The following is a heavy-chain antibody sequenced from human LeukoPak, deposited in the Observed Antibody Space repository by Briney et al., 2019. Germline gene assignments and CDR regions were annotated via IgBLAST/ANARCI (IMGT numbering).Heavy chain of an antibody. D-gene: IGHD3-9*01. CDR1: GFTFDDYA. V-gene: IGHV3-9*01. J-gene: IGHJ3*02. Sequence: GGSLRLSCAASGFTFDDYAMHWVRQAPGKGLEWVSGISWNSGSIGYADSVKGRFTISRDNAKNSLYLQTNSLRAEDTALYYCAKDIGLDWFNAFDIWGQGTMVTVSS. CDR2: ISWNSGSI. CDR3: AKDIGLDWFNAFDI.